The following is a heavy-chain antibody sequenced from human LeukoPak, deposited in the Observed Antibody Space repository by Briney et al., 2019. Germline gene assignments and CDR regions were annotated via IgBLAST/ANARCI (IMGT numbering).Heavy chain of an antibody. D-gene: IGHD3-9*01. CDR2: ISGSGGST. J-gene: IGHJ6*02. CDR3: AKDGETDYDILTGYGNYYGMDV. CDR1: GFTFSSYA. V-gene: IGHV3-23*01. Sequence: GGSLRLSCAASGFTFSSYAMSWLRQPPAKGLEGVSAISGSGGSTYYADSVKGRFTISRDNSKNTVYLQMNSLRAEDTAVYYCAKDGETDYDILTGYGNYYGMDVWGQGTTVTVSS.